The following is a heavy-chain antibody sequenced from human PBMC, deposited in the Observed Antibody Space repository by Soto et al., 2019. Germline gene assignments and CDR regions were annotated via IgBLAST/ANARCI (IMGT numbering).Heavy chain of an antibody. Sequence: QITLKESGPTLVKPTQTLTLTCTFSGFSLSTSGVGVGWIRQPPGKALEWLALIYWDDNERYSPSLKNRLTITKDTSKNQVVLTMTNMDPVDTATYFCAHIYVDTASGWFDPWGQGTLVTVSS. D-gene: IGHD5-18*01. CDR2: IYWDDNE. J-gene: IGHJ5*02. V-gene: IGHV2-5*02. CDR1: GFSLSTSGVG. CDR3: AHIYVDTASGWFDP.